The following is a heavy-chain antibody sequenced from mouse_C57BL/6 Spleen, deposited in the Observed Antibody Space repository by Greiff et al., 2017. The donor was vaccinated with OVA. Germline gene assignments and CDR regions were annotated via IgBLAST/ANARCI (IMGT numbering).Heavy chain of an antibody. CDR2: ISNGGGST. V-gene: IGHV5-12*01. Sequence: EVKVVESGGGLVQPGGSLKLSCAASGFTFSDYYMYWVRQTPEKRLEWVAYISNGGGSTYYPDTVKGRFTISRDNAKNTLYLQMSRLKSEDTAMYYCARQRLRRAMDYWGQGTSVTVSS. CDR3: ARQRLRRAMDY. CDR1: GFTFSDYY. D-gene: IGHD2-4*01. J-gene: IGHJ4*01.